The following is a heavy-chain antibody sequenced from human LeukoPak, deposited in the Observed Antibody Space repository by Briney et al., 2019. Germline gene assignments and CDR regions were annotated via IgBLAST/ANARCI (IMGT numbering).Heavy chain of an antibody. J-gene: IGHJ6*02. CDR1: GFTFSSYG. V-gene: IGHV3-30*18. CDR3: AKDRGSRSAAYGMDV. Sequence: PGGSLRLSCAASGFTFSSYGMHWVRQAPGKELEWVALILFDGVKTDYADSVKGRFTISRDSSQNTLYLQMNSLRAEDTAVYYCAKDRGSRSAAYGMDVWGQGTTVTVSS. CDR2: ILFDGVKT. D-gene: IGHD1-26*01.